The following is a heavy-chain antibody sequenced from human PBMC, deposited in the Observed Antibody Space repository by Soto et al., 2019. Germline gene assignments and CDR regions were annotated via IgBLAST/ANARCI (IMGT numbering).Heavy chain of an antibody. D-gene: IGHD1-1*01. J-gene: IGHJ6*02. V-gene: IGHV3-33*01. CDR1: GFIFKHHA. CDR3: ARDGQQLAPYAMDV. Sequence: QVQLVESGGGVVQPGRSLRLSCAASGFIFKHHAMHWVRQAAGKGLEWVAQIWYDGSHTYYTDSVKGRFTISRDNLKDMVYLQMDSLRAEDTAVYYCARDGQQLAPYAMDVWGQATTVTVSS. CDR2: IWYDGSHT.